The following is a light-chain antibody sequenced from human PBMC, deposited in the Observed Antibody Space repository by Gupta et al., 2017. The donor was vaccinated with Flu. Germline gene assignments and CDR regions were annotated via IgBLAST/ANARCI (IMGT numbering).Light chain of an antibody. CDR2: GSS. Sequence: QSVLTQPPSVSAAPGQRVTISCPGSSSNIGAGYDVHWYQQLPGTAPKVLIYGSSNRPSGVPDRFFASKSGTSASLAITGLQAEDEADYYCQSYDTSLSGWVFGGGTKVTAL. CDR3: QSYDTSLSGWV. V-gene: IGLV1-40*01. CDR1: SSNIGAGYD. J-gene: IGLJ3*02.